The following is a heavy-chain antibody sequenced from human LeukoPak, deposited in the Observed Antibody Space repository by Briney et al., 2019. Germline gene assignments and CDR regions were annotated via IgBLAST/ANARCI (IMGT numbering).Heavy chain of an antibody. V-gene: IGHV7-4-1*02. CDR2: INTNTGNP. D-gene: IGHD5-24*01. CDR3: ARAGGRDGYKNYYYYGMDV. Sequence: ASVKVSCKASGYTFTSYAMNWVRQAPGQGLEWMGWINTNTGNPTYAQGFTGRFVISLDTSVSTAYLQISSLKAEDTAVYYCARAGGRDGYKNYYYYGMDVWGQGTTVTVSS. CDR1: GYTFTSYA. J-gene: IGHJ6*02.